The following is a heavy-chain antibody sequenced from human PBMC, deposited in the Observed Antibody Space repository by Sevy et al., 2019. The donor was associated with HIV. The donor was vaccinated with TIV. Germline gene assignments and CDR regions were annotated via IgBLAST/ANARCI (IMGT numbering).Heavy chain of an antibody. CDR2: ISGSGGST. D-gene: IGHD2-2*01. V-gene: IGHV3-23*01. J-gene: IGHJ4*02. CDR3: AKGYCSSTSCYYQPDFDY. CDR1: GFTFSSYA. Sequence: GGSLRLSCAASGFTFSSYAMSWVRLAPGKGLEWVSAISGSGGSTYYADSVKGRFTISRDNSKNTLYLQMNSLRAEDTAVYYCAKGYCSSTSCYYQPDFDYWGQGTLVTVSS.